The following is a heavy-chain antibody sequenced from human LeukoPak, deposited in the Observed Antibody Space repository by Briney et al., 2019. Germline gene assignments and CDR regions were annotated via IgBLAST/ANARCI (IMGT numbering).Heavy chain of an antibody. CDR2: IYYSGST. CDR1: GVSISIYY. Sequence: SETLSLTCTLSGVSISIYYWSWIRQPPGKGLEWIGYIYYSGSTNYNPSLKSRVTISVDTSKNQFSLKLSSVTAADTAVYYCARSYDFWSGYYFDCWGQGTLVTVCS. CDR3: ARSYDFWSGYYFDC. V-gene: IGHV4-59*01. J-gene: IGHJ4*02. D-gene: IGHD3-3*01.